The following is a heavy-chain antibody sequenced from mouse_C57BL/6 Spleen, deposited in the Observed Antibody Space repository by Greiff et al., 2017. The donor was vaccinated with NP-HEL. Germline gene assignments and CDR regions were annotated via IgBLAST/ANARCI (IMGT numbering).Heavy chain of an antibody. CDR2: ISSGSSTI. CDR1: GFTFSDYG. Sequence: EVMLVESGGGLVKPGGSLKLSCAASGFTFSDYGMHWVRQAPEKGLEWVAYISSGSSTIYYADTVKGRFTISRDNAKNTLFLQMTSLRSEDTAMYYCARSYYDYDKAWFAYWGQGTLVTVSA. D-gene: IGHD2-4*01. CDR3: ARSYYDYDKAWFAY. V-gene: IGHV5-17*01. J-gene: IGHJ3*01.